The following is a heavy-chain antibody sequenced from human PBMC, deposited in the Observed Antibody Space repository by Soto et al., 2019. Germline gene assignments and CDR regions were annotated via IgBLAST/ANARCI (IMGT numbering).Heavy chain of an antibody. J-gene: IGHJ6*02. CDR2: IIPIFGTA. CDR3: ARGRGGVTTTAHYYGMDV. V-gene: IGHV1-69*12. CDR1: GGTFSSYA. D-gene: IGHD3-10*01. Sequence: QVQLVQSGAEVKKPGSSVKVSCKASGGTFSSYAISWVRQAPGQGLEWMGGIIPIFGTANYAQKFQGRVTITADDSTSTAYMELSSLRSEDTAVYYCARGRGGVTTTAHYYGMDVWGQGTTVTVSS.